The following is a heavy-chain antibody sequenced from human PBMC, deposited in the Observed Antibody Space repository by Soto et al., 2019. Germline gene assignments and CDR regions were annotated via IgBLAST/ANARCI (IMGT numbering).Heavy chain of an antibody. V-gene: IGHV3-30*18. CDR1: GFTFSSYG. CDR3: AKDVLRFLEWFDYYGMDV. CDR2: ISYDGSNK. J-gene: IGHJ6*02. D-gene: IGHD3-3*01. Sequence: GGSLRLSCAASGFTFSSYGMHWVRQAPGKGLEWVAVISYDGSNKYYADSVKGRFTISRDNSKNTLYLQMNSLRAEDTAVYYCAKDVLRFLEWFDYYGMDVWGQGTTVTVSS.